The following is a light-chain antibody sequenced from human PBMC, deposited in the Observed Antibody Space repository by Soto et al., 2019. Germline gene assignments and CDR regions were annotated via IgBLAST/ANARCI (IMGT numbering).Light chain of an antibody. CDR3: RSYTSSSTVV. CDR2: DVS. CDR1: SSDVGGYKY. Sequence: QSALTQPASVSGSPGQSITISCTGTSSDVGGYKYVSWYQQHPGKAPKLMIYDVSNRPSGVSNRFSGSKSGNTASLTISGLQAEDEADYYCRSYTSSSTVVFGGGTKVTVL. J-gene: IGLJ2*01. V-gene: IGLV2-14*01.